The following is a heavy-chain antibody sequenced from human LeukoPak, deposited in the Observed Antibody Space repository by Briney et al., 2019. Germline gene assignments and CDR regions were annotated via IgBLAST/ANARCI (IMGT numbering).Heavy chain of an antibody. V-gene: IGHV3-74*01. Sequence: PGGSLRLSCAASGFTFSSYWMHWVRQAPGKGLVWVSRINGDGIGTTYADSVKGRFTISRDSAKNTLYLQMSSLRAEDTAVYYCARGYTYGSIDYWGQGTLATVSS. CDR2: INGDGIGT. D-gene: IGHD5-18*01. J-gene: IGHJ4*02. CDR1: GFTFSSYW. CDR3: ARGYTYGSIDY.